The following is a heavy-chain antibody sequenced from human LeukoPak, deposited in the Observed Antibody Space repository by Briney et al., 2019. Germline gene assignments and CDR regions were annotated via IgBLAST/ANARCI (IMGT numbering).Heavy chain of an antibody. CDR3: ARDHGSGSDFDY. CDR1: GYTSTGYY. J-gene: IGHJ4*02. CDR2: INPNSGGT. D-gene: IGHD5-12*01. Sequence: ASVKVSCKASGYTSTGYYMHWVRQAPGQGLEWMGWINPNSGGTNYAQKFQGRVTMTRDTSISTAYMELSRLRSDDTAVYYCARDHGSGSDFDYWGQGTLVTVSS. V-gene: IGHV1-2*02.